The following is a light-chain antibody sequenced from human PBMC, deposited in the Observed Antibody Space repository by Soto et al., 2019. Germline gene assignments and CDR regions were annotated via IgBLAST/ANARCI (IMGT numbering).Light chain of an antibody. CDR2: CAS. V-gene: IGKV3-20*01. J-gene: IGKJ1*01. CDR3: QQYGSSGT. Sequence: EIGLTQSAGSLSLFPGERGTLXCRASQSLSNYDRAWDQREPGQAPRLLIYCASNRDTGITDRFSGSGCGKDFNLTISRLEPEDFTVYDCQQYGSSGTFGQGTKVDIK. CDR1: QSLSNYD.